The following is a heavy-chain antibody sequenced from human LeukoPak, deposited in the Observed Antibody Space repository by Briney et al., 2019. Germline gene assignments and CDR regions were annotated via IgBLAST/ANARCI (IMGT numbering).Heavy chain of an antibody. D-gene: IGHD6-6*01. Sequence: GGSLRLSCAASGFTFSSYSMNWVRQAPGKGLEWVSSISSSSSYIYYADSVKGPFTISRDNAKNSLYLQMNSLRAEDTAVYYCATPGVAARDYWGQGTLVTVSS. CDR3: ATPGVAARDY. J-gene: IGHJ4*02. CDR2: ISSSSSYI. V-gene: IGHV3-21*01. CDR1: GFTFSSYS.